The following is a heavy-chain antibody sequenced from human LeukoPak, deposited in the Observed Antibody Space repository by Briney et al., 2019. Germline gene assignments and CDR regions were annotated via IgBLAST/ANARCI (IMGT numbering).Heavy chain of an antibody. CDR1: GYTFTNNY. Sequence: ASVKVSCKASGYTFTNNYLHWVRQAPGQGLEWAGMIYPRDGSTSYAQNFQGRVTVTRDTSTTTVHMELRGLRSEDTAVYYCARDQEGFDYWGQGTVVTVSS. CDR3: ARDQEGFDY. CDR2: IYPRDGST. J-gene: IGHJ4*02. V-gene: IGHV1-46*01.